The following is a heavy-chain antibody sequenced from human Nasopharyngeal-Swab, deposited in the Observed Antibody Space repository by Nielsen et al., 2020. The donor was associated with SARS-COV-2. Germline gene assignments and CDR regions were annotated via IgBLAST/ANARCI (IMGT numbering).Heavy chain of an antibody. J-gene: IGHJ4*02. Sequence: GESLKISCSASGFTFSSYVMHWVRQAPGKGLEYVSAISSNGGSTYYADSVKGRFTISRDNSKNTLYLQMSSLRAEDTAVYYCVKARSGWYEKWGQGTLVTVSS. D-gene: IGHD6-19*01. CDR3: VKARSGWYEK. CDR1: GFTFSSYV. V-gene: IGHV3-64D*06. CDR2: ISSNGGST.